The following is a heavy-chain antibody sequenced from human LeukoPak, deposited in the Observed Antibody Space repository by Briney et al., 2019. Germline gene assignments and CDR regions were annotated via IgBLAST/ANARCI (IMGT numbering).Heavy chain of an antibody. J-gene: IGHJ3*02. CDR2: IYYSGST. Sequence: SETLSLTCTVSGGSISSYYWSWIRQPPGKGLEWIGYIYYSGSTNYNPSLKSRATISVDTSKNQFSLNLSSVTAADTAVYYCARYSSGWRSFDIWGQGTMVTVSS. CDR1: GGSISSYY. V-gene: IGHV4-59*01. D-gene: IGHD6-19*01. CDR3: ARYSSGWRSFDI.